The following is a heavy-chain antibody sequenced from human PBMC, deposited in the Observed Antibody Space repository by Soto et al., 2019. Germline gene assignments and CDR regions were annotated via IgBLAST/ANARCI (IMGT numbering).Heavy chain of an antibody. Sequence: QVQLVQSGAEVKKPGASVKVSCKASGYTFTSYAMHWVRQAPGQRREWMGWINAGNGNTKYAQKFQGRVTITRDTSASTAYMELSSLRSEDTAVYYCARGYCSGGSCSLNYYYYYYMDVWGKGTTVTVSS. D-gene: IGHD2-15*01. J-gene: IGHJ6*03. V-gene: IGHV1-3*01. CDR1: GYTFTSYA. CDR3: ARGYCSGGSCSLNYYYYYYMDV. CDR2: INAGNGNT.